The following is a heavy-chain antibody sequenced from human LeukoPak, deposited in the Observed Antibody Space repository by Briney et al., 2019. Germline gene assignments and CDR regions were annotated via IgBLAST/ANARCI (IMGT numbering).Heavy chain of an antibody. V-gene: IGHV1-8*02. CDR2: MNPGSGNT. Sequence: ASVKVSCKASGYTFSSHDINWVRLAAGQGLEWMGWMNPGSGNTGYAQTFQDRVTITGDPSINTVYMELRSLRFEDTAVYYCARVGYYDILTGYTNWFDPWGQGTLVTVSS. J-gene: IGHJ5*02. D-gene: IGHD3-9*01. CDR3: ARVGYYDILTGYTNWFDP. CDR1: GYTFSSHD.